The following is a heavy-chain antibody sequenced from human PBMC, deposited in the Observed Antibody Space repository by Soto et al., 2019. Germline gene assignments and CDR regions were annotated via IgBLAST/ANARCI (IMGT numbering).Heavy chain of an antibody. V-gene: IGHV1-69*19. CDR1: GGSFSNYI. CDR2: TIPMFATA. J-gene: IGHJ4*02. Sequence: QVHLVQSGAEVKKPGSSVNVSCKASGGSFSNYIFAWVRQAPGQGLEWMGGTIPMFATAQYAQKLQGRVTISADESTSKVYMDLTSLRSDDTAVYYCARGLFGQQWLVGFDTWGQVTLVTVSS. CDR3: ARGLFGQQWLVGFDT. D-gene: IGHD6-19*01.